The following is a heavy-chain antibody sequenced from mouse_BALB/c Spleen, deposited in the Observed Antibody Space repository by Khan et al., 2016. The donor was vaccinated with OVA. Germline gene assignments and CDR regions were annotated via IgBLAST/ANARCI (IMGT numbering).Heavy chain of an antibody. CDR3: TAAKVSLWFAS. Sequence: IQLQQSGAEFVRSGASVKLSCTTSGFNIKDYYIHWVKQRPQRGLEWIGWIDPENGDTEYAPKFQGKATMTADTSSNTAYLHLSSLTSEDTAVYYGTAAKVSLWFASWGQGNLVTVSA. J-gene: IGHJ3*01. CDR2: IDPENGDT. V-gene: IGHV14-4*02. CDR1: GFNIKDYY.